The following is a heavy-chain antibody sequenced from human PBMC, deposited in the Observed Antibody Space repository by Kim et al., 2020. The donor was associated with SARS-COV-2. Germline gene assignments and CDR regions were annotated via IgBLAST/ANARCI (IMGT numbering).Heavy chain of an antibody. CDR2: INPASASGST. J-gene: IGHJ4*02. V-gene: IGHV1-2*02. Sequence: ASVKVSCKASEYTFTDYYIHWVRQAPGQGLEWVGWINPASASGSTFYSQKFEGRVTMTRDTSISTAYLELSSLRPDDTAVYYCARDATPLTTEFDYWGQGTLVSVS. CDR1: EYTFTDYY. CDR3: ARDATPLTTEFDY. D-gene: IGHD3-22*01.